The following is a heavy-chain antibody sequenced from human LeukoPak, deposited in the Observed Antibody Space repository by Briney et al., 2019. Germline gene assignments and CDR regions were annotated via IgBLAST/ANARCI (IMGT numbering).Heavy chain of an antibody. D-gene: IGHD3-22*01. CDR2: MYSGGST. V-gene: IGHV3-53*01. Sequence: GGSLRLSCAASGFTVSSNYMTWVRQAPGRGLEWVSTMYSGGSTYYADSVKGRFTISRDSSKNTLYLQMNNLRAEDTAVYYCAKTSDYYFSFDSWGQGTLVTVSS. J-gene: IGHJ4*02. CDR1: GFTVSSNY. CDR3: AKTSDYYFSFDS.